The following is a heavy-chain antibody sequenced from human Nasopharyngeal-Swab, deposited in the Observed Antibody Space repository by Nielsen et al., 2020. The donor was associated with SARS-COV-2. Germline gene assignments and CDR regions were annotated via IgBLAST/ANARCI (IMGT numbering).Heavy chain of an antibody. CDR3: ARDPTSVAGTGDYYYGMDV. CDR2: INPNSGGT. Sequence: ASVKVSCKASGYTFTGYYMHWVRQAPGQGLDWMGRINPNSGGTNYAQKFQGRVTMTRDTSISTAYMELSRLRSDDTAVYYCARDPTSVAGTGDYYYGMDVWGQGTTVTVSS. V-gene: IGHV1-2*06. J-gene: IGHJ6*02. D-gene: IGHD6-19*01. CDR1: GYTFTGYY.